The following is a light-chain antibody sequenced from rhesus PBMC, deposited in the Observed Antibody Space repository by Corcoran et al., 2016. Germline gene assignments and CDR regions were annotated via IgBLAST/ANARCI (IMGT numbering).Light chain of an antibody. CDR3: LHCKSDPYS. J-gene: IGKJ2*01. V-gene: IGKV1-43*02. Sequence: DIQMTQSSPSLAVFVGVRVTITCRESQGISTDLNWYQQKPGKAPKRLVYKASSLGSGVPSRFSGIGSGTAFTFTISRLQPEDFATYFGLHCKSDPYSFGQWTKVEIK. CDR2: KAS. CDR1: QGISTD.